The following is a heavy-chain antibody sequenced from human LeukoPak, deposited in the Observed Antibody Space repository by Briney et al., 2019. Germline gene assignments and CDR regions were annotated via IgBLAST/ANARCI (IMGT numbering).Heavy chain of an antibody. J-gene: IGHJ4*02. CDR1: GGSISSYY. Sequence: PSETLSLTCTVSGGSISSYYWSWIRQPAGKELEWIGRIYTSGSTNYNPSLKSRVTMSVDTSKNQFSLKLSSVTAADTAVYYCARAARYYETSNFDYWGQGTLVTVSS. V-gene: IGHV4-4*07. CDR3: ARAARYYETSNFDY. D-gene: IGHD3-22*01. CDR2: IYTSGST.